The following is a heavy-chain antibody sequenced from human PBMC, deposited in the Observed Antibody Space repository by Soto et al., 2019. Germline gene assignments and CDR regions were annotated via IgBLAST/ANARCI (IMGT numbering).Heavy chain of an antibody. D-gene: IGHD3-10*01. V-gene: IGHV1-8*01. Sequence: QVQLVQSGAEVKKPGASVKVSCKASGYTFTSNDINWVRQATGQEFEWMGWMNPNSGNTGYAREFQGRVTMTRNTSINTAYMELSSLRSDDTAVYYCARAQYYYGYWGQGTLVTVSS. CDR2: MNPNSGNT. CDR1: GYTFTSND. J-gene: IGHJ4*02. CDR3: ARAQYYYGY.